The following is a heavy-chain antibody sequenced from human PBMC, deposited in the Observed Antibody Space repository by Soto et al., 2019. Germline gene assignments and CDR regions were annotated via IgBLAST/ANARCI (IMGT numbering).Heavy chain of an antibody. Sequence: SRSGAWDNITDYWGGWVRQMPGKGLEWMGIIYPGESDTRYSPSFQGQVTISADKSISTAYLQWSSLKASDTAMYYFARQGGSGWYYYCSGMDVWGQGTTVTVSS. CDR2: IYPGESDT. J-gene: IGHJ6*02. CDR1: WDNITDYW. V-gene: IGHV5-51*01. D-gene: IGHD6-19*01. CDR3: ARQGGSGWYYYCSGMDV.